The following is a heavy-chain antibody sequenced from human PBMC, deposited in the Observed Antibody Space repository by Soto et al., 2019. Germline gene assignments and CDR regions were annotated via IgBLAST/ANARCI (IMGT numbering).Heavy chain of an antibody. CDR1: GFAFSTYA. CDR3: AREAGGGPYSTAWYEFDN. V-gene: IGHV3-23*01. CDR2: VSDDGGGT. D-gene: IGHD2-2*01. J-gene: IGHJ4*02. Sequence: EVQLLESGGALIQPGGSLRLSCTASGFAFSTYAMSWVRQAPGKGPDWVSVVSDDGGGTYYAESVKGRFIISRDNSKNPLFPQMNSLRHEDTAVYYGAREAGGGPYSTAWYEFDNWGQGTLVTVSS.